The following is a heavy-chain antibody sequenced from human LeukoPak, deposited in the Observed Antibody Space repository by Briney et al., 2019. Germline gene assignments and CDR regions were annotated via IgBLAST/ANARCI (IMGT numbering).Heavy chain of an antibody. J-gene: IGHJ4*02. V-gene: IGHV1-2*02. Sequence: ASVKVSCKASGYTFTGYYMHWVRQAPGQGLEWMGWINPNSGGTNYAQKLQGRVTMTTDTSTSTAYMELRSLRSDDTAVYYCARDLSESYYDILTGYYTYFDYWGQGTLVTVSS. CDR1: GYTFTGYY. D-gene: IGHD3-9*01. CDR2: INPNSGGT. CDR3: ARDLSESYYDILTGYYTYFDY.